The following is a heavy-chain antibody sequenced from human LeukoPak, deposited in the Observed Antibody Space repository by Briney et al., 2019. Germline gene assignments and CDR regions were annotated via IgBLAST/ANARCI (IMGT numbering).Heavy chain of an antibody. V-gene: IGHV3-33*06. Sequence: GRSLRLSCAASGFTISNYGLHWVRQAPGKGLEWVAVIWYDGGNKYYADSVKGRFTISRDNSKDTLYLQMNSLSAEDTAVYYCAKDQSKTVTPRHCFDSWGKGTLVTVSS. CDR3: AKDQSKTVTPRHCFDS. D-gene: IGHD4-17*01. CDR2: IWYDGGNK. J-gene: IGHJ4*02. CDR1: GFTISNYG.